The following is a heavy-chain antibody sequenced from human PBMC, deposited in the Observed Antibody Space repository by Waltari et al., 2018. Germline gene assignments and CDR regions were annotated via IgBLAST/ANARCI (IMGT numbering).Heavy chain of an antibody. J-gene: IGHJ6*03. Sequence: QIILRATGPTLLKPTQTLTLTCTFSGFSLHTSGRAVSWISQHPGKALEWLALIYWNDDKRYSPSLESRLTITKDTSRNQVVLTMTNVDPVDTATYFCAHSRSPFYYYYYYMDVWGTGTTVTVSS. CDR2: IYWNDDK. CDR1: GFSLHTSGRA. V-gene: IGHV2-5*01. CDR3: AHSRSPFYYYYYYMDV.